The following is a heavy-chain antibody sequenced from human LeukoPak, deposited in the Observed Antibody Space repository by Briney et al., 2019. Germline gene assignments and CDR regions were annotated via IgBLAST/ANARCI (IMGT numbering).Heavy chain of an antibody. CDR2: ISAGGGTT. V-gene: IGHV3-23*01. CDR1: GFTLSTYD. Sequence: GGSLRLSCAASGFTLSTYDMTWVRQAPGKGLEWVSSISAGGGTTYYADSVKGRFTNSRDNSKNTLYLQMDGLRAEDTAIYYCARGSRAFDCWGQGTLVTVSS. CDR3: ARGSRAFDC. J-gene: IGHJ4*02.